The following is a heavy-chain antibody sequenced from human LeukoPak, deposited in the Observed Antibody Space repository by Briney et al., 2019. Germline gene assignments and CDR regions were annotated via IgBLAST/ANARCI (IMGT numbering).Heavy chain of an antibody. CDR3: ARDENYYDSCGYYSSFDY. CDR1: GYTFTSYY. CDR2: INPSGGST. D-gene: IGHD3-22*01. V-gene: IGHV1-46*01. J-gene: IGHJ4*02. Sequence: GASVKVSCKASGYTFTSYYMHWVRQAPGQGLEWMGIINPSGGSTSYAQKFQGRVTMTRDMSTSTVYMELSSLRSEDTAVYYCARDENYYDSCGYYSSFDYWCQGTLVTVSS.